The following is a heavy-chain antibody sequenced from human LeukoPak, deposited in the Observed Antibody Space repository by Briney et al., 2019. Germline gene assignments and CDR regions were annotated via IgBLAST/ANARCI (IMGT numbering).Heavy chain of an antibody. Sequence: ASVKVSCKASGYSXSSFGISRVRQAPGQGLEWMVWISAYTGNTNYAQKFQGRVTMTTDTSTSTAYMELRSLRSDDTAVYYCARAGIVGTTTCYYWGQGTLVTVSS. D-gene: IGHD1-26*01. CDR2: ISAYTGNT. J-gene: IGHJ4*02. CDR1: GYSXSSFG. CDR3: ARAGIVGTTTCYY. V-gene: IGHV1-18*01.